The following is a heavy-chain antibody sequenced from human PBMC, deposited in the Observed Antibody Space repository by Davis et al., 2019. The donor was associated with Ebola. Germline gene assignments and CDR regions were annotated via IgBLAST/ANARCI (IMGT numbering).Heavy chain of an antibody. J-gene: IGHJ4*02. CDR2: ISYDGSNK. Sequence: PGGSPRLSCAASGFTFSSYAMHWVRQAPGKGLEWVAVISYDGSNKYYADSVKGRFTISRDNSKNTLYLQMNSLRAEDTAVYYCARGGWYSSSGPFDYWGQGTLVTVSS. D-gene: IGHD6-13*01. CDR1: GFTFSSYA. CDR3: ARGGWYSSSGPFDY. V-gene: IGHV3-30*04.